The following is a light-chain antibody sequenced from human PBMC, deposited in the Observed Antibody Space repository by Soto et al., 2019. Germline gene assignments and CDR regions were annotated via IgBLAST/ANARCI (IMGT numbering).Light chain of an antibody. CDR1: QSVSSY. J-gene: IGKJ3*01. CDR3: QQRSSST. V-gene: IGKV3-11*01. Sequence: MVLTLSPATLSLSPGEIATLSCRASQSVSSYLAWYQQKPGQAPRLLIYDASNRATGIPARFSGSGSGTDFSLTISSLEPEDFAVYYCQQRSSSTFGPRTKVDI. CDR2: DAS.